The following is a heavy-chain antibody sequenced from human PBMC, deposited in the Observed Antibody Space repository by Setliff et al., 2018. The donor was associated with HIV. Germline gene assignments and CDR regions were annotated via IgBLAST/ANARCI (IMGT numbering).Heavy chain of an antibody. CDR1: GGSFSDYY. Sequence: SETLSLTCAISGGSFSDYYWTWIRQPPGEGLEWIGEINHRGSTESSPSLRSRVPISLDTSKNQFSLGLSSVTAADTAVYFCARRDAHHFQHWGQGTLVTVSS. D-gene: IGHD2-2*01. V-gene: IGHV4-34*01. J-gene: IGHJ1*01. CDR3: ARRDAHHFQH. CDR2: INHRGST.